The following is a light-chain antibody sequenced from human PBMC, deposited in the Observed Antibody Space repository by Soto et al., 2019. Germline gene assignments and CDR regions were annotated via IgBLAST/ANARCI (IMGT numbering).Light chain of an antibody. CDR2: GAS. V-gene: IGKV3-15*01. J-gene: IGKJ5*01. CDR3: QQYNKWPPVT. CDR1: QSVSRN. Sequence: EMVMTQSPATLSVSPGERATLSCRASQSVSRNLAWYQHKPGQAPRLLIYGASIRATGIPARISGSGSGTEFTLTISSLQSEDFAVYYCQQYNKWPPVTFGQGTRLEIK.